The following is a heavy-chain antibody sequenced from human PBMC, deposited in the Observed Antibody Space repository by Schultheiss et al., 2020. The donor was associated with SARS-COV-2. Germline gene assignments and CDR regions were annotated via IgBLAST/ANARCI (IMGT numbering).Heavy chain of an antibody. CDR2: ISYDGSNK. CDR3: AKGTYYDFWSGYYGGEYFQH. Sequence: GESLKISCAASGFTFSSYAMHWVRQAPGKGLEWVAVISYDGSNKYYADSVKGRFTISRDNSKNTLYLQMNSLRAEDTAVYYCAKGTYYDFWSGYYGGEYFQHWGQGTLVTVSS. J-gene: IGHJ1*01. CDR1: GFTFSSYA. V-gene: IGHV3-30*01. D-gene: IGHD3-3*01.